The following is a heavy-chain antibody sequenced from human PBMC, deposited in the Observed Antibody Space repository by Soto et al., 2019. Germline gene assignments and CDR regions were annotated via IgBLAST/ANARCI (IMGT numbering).Heavy chain of an antibody. D-gene: IGHD5-12*01. V-gene: IGHV4-38-2*01. CDR1: GYSISCGYY. Sequence: SETLSLTCAVSGYSISCGYYWGWIRQPPGKGLEWIGSIYHSGNTYYNPSLKSRVTISLDTSKTQFSLKLSSVTAADTAVYYCARGADIVATTGDAFDIWGQGTMATVSS. CDR2: IYHSGNT. J-gene: IGHJ3*02. CDR3: ARGADIVATTGDAFDI.